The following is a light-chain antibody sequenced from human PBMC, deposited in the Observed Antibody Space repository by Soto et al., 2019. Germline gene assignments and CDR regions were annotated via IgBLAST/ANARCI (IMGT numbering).Light chain of an antibody. V-gene: IGKV1-39*01. CDR2: AAS. CDR1: QSISSY. CDR3: QQLSRYPLT. J-gene: IGKJ4*01. Sequence: DIQMTQSPSSLSASVGDRVTITCRASQSISSYLNWYQQKPGKAPKLLIYAASSLQSGVPSRLSGSGSETEFSLTIRALQPEDFATYYCQQLSRYPLTFGGGTKVDIK.